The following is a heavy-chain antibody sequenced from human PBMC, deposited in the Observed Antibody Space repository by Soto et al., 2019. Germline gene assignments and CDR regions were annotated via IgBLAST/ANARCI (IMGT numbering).Heavy chain of an antibody. CDR1: GFTFSSYG. CDR3: AISDGGLVAVAGTGFYYYGMDV. CDR2: ISYDGSNK. D-gene: IGHD6-19*01. Sequence: GGSLRLSCAASGFTFSSYGVHWVRQAPGKGLEWVAVISYDGSNKYYADSVKGRFTISRDNSKNTLYLQMNSLRAEDTAVYYCAISDGGLVAVAGTGFYYYGMDVWGQGTTVTVSS. J-gene: IGHJ6*02. V-gene: IGHV3-30*03.